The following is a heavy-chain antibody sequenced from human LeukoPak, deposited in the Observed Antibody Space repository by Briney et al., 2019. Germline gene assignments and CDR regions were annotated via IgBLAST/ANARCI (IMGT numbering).Heavy chain of an antibody. CDR3: ARGGYDFWSGRSPGDNWFDP. V-gene: IGHV1-69*02. Sequence: ASVKVSCKASGGTFSSYTISWVRQAPVQGLEWMGRIIPILGIANYAQKFQGRVTITADKSTSTAYMELSSLRSEDTAVYYCARGGYDFWSGRSPGDNWFDPWGQGTLVTVSS. J-gene: IGHJ5*02. CDR2: IIPILGIA. CDR1: GGTFSSYT. D-gene: IGHD3-3*01.